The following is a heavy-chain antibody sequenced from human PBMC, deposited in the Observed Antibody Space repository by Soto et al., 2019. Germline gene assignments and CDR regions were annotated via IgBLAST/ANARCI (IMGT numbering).Heavy chain of an antibody. Sequence: EVQLLESGGGLVQPGGSLRLSCAASGFTFSTYAMSWVRQAPGKGLEGVSAITGSCGSTYHADSVKGRFTISRDNSKNTLYLQMNSLRADDTAVYFCAKGSSSSRPYYFDYWGQGTLVTVSS. V-gene: IGHV3-23*01. CDR2: ITGSCGST. J-gene: IGHJ4*02. D-gene: IGHD3-3*01. CDR3: AKGSSSSRPYYFDY. CDR1: GFTFSTYA.